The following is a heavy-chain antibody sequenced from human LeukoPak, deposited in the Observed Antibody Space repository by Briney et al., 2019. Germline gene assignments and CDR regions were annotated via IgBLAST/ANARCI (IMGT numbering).Heavy chain of an antibody. Sequence: GGSLRLSCAASGFTFDDYAMHWVRQAPGKGLEWVTGISWNSGSIGYADSVKGRFTISRDNAKNSLYLQMNSLRAEDTALYYCAKTSGYENPFDYWGQGTLVTVSS. CDR1: GFTFDDYA. V-gene: IGHV3-9*01. D-gene: IGHD5-12*01. CDR3: AKTSGYENPFDY. CDR2: ISWNSGSI. J-gene: IGHJ4*02.